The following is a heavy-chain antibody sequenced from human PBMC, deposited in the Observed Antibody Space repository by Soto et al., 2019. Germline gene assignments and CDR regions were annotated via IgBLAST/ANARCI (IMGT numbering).Heavy chain of an antibody. CDR3: ARGRSELERRYNYYYGMDV. V-gene: IGHV4-31*03. D-gene: IGHD1-1*01. J-gene: IGHJ6*02. CDR2: IYYSGST. Sequence: SETLSLTCTVSGGSISSGGYHWSWIRQHPGKGLEWIGYIYYSGSTYYNPSLKSRVTISVDTSENQFSLKLSSVTAADTAVYYCARGRSELERRYNYYYGMDVWGQGTTVTVSS. CDR1: GGSISSGGYH.